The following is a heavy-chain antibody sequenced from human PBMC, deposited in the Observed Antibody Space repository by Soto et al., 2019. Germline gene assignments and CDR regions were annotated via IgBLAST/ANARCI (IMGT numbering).Heavy chain of an antibody. CDR3: ARVEAGAYYQVYYGMDV. V-gene: IGHV1-69*04. Sequence: QVQLVQSGAEVKKPGSSVKVSCKASGGTFSNYAVSWVRQAPGQGLECMGGIIPSLNIATYAQKFQGRVAISADESTRTVYMELSWLRSDDTAVYYCARVEAGAYYQVYYGMDVWGQGTTVIVSS. J-gene: IGHJ6*02. D-gene: IGHD3-22*01. CDR2: IIPSLNIA. CDR1: GGTFSNYA.